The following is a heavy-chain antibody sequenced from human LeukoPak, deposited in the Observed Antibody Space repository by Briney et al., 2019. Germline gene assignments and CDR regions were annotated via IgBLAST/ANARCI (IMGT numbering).Heavy chain of an antibody. V-gene: IGHV1-18*01. CDR2: ISDYNGNT. D-gene: IGHD4-17*01. Sequence: ASVKVSCKASGYTFTSDGLTWVRQAPGQGLEWMGWISDYNGNTNYAQKLQGRVTMTTDTSTSTAYMELRSLRSDDTAVYYCARDFATVRRVYYYYMDVWGKGTTVTVSS. CDR3: ARDFATVRRVYYYYMDV. J-gene: IGHJ6*03. CDR1: GYTFTSDG.